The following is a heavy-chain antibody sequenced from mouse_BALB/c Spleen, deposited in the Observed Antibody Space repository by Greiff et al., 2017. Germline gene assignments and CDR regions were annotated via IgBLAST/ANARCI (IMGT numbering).Heavy chain of an antibody. D-gene: IGHD1-1*01. CDR2: ISYSGST. J-gene: IGHJ4*01. CDR3: ARDGTTVGRAMDY. CDR1: GDSITSGY. Sequence: EVKLVESGPSLVKPSQTLSLTCSVTGDSITSGYWNWIRKFPGNKLEYMGYISYSGSTYYNPSLKSRISITRDTSKNQYYLQLNSVTTEDTATYYCARDGTTVGRAMDYWGQGTSVTVSS. V-gene: IGHV3-8*02.